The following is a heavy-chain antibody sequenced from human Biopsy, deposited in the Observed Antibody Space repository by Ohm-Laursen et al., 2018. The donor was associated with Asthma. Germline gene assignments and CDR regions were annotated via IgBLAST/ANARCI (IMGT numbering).Heavy chain of an antibody. CDR3: ARGQKSAGDRWFDP. J-gene: IGHJ5*02. D-gene: IGHD6-13*01. CDR1: GYAFIGCH. CDR2: INPNSGGT. Sequence: ASVKVSCKASGYAFIGCHVHWMRQAPGQGLEWMGRINPNSGGTNYAQKFQGRVTMTRDTSISTAYMEVSRLRSDDTAVYYCARGQKSAGDRWFDPWGQGTLVTVSS. V-gene: IGHV1-2*06.